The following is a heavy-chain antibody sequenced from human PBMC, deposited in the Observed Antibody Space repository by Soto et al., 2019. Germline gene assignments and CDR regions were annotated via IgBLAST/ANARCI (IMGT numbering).Heavy chain of an antibody. Sequence: SETLSLTCTVSGASISSYFWTWIRQPAGKGLDWIGRTSTSGTTNYNPSLKSRVTMSVDTSKNHFSLNLSSVTAADTAVYYCAREAGPDRWFDPWGQGTLVTVSS. CDR1: GASISSYF. CDR2: TSTSGTT. V-gene: IGHV4-4*07. J-gene: IGHJ5*02. D-gene: IGHD6-19*01. CDR3: AREAGPDRWFDP.